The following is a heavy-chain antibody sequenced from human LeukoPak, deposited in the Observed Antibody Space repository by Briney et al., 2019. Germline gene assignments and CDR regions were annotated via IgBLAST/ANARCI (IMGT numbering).Heavy chain of an antibody. Sequence: APLKVSCKASGYSFSDNYVHWVRQAPGQGLEYMGWINVKSGDTNSSQRFKGRVTMTSDTSISTAYMEMRKLRSDDTAVYFCARGKDDSTGHYDAFDIWGHGTMVTVSS. CDR1: GYSFSDNY. CDR2: INVKSGDT. CDR3: ARGKDDSTGHYDAFDI. J-gene: IGHJ3*02. V-gene: IGHV1-2*02. D-gene: IGHD3-22*01.